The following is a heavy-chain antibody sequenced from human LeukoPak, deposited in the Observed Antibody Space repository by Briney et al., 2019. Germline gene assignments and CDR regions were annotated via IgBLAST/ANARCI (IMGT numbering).Heavy chain of an antibody. J-gene: IGHJ4*02. Sequence: PGGSLRLSCAASGFAFSVYAMSWVRQAPGKGLEWVSAISGSGGSTYYADSVRGRFTISRDNSKNTVFLQMDSLRAGDTAVYYCAKDDRKDFGLGGLGYWGQGTLVTVSS. CDR1: GFAFSVYA. V-gene: IGHV3-23*01. CDR3: AKDDRKDFGLGGLGY. D-gene: IGHD1-14*01. CDR2: ISGSGGST.